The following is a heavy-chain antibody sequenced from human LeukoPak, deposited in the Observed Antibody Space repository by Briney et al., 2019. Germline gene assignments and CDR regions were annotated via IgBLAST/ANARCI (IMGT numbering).Heavy chain of an antibody. CDR1: GFTIGPYA. V-gene: IGHV3-43*02. CDR3: ATWAFYHSLDV. Sequence: GGSLRLSCAASGFTIGPYAMYWVRQGPGRGLEWVSVIKADGSGTFYADSVRGRFTTSRDNSKNSLYLQMNSLTSEDTALYYCATWAFYHSLDVWGRGTTVIVSS. CDR2: IKADGSGT. D-gene: IGHD2/OR15-2a*01. J-gene: IGHJ6*02.